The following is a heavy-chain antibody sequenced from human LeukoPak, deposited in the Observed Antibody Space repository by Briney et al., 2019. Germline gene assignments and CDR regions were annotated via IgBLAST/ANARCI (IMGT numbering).Heavy chain of an antibody. V-gene: IGHV1-2*02. J-gene: IGHJ4*02. CDR1: GYTFTGYY. Sequence: ASVKVSCKASGYTFTGYYMHWVRQAPGQGLEWMGWISPNSGGTNYAQKFQSRITMTRDMSTSTVYMELSSLRSEDTAVYYCARGVGDDSSGYYFYFDYWGQGTLVTVSS. CDR2: ISPNSGGT. D-gene: IGHD3-22*01. CDR3: ARGVGDDSSGYYFYFDY.